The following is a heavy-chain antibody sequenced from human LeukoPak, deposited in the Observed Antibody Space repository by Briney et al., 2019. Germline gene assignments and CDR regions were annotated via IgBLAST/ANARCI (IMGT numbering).Heavy chain of an antibody. CDR3: AREGASKLSHAFDI. J-gene: IGHJ3*02. V-gene: IGHV3-7*01. CDR2: IIQDGNEK. Sequence: GGALRLSFAVSGFPFSTYWMTWVGRAPGRGRGGVATIIQDGNEKFYVGSVKGRFTISRDNAKNSLYLQMNSLRAEDTAVYYCAREGASKLSHAFDIWGQGTMVTVSS. D-gene: IGHD3-16*01. CDR1: GFPFSTYW.